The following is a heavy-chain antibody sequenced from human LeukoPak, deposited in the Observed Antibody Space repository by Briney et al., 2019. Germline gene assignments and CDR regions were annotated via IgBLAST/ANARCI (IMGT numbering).Heavy chain of an antibody. V-gene: IGHV4-31*03. CDR3: ARTLRLGELSLTSWFDP. J-gene: IGHJ5*02. Sequence: SETLSLTCTVSGGSISSGGYYWSWIRQHPGKGLEWIGYIYYSGGTYYNPSLKSRVTISVDTSKNQFSLKLSSVTAADTAVYYCARTLRLGELSLTSWFDPWGQGTLVTVSS. D-gene: IGHD3-16*02. CDR1: GGSISSGGYY. CDR2: IYYSGGT.